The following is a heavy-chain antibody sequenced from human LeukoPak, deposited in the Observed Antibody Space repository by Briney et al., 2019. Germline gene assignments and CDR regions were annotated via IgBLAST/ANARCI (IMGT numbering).Heavy chain of an antibody. Sequence: GGSLRLSCAATGFTFSRYAMSWVRQAPGKGLEWVSAISGSGGSTYYADSVKGRFTISRDNSKNTLYLQMNSLRAEDTAVYYCAKDRDYYDSSGYPPYNWFVPWGQGTLVTVSS. V-gene: IGHV3-23*01. CDR2: ISGSGGST. J-gene: IGHJ5*02. CDR3: AKDRDYYDSSGYPPYNWFVP. CDR1: GFTFSRYA. D-gene: IGHD3-22*01.